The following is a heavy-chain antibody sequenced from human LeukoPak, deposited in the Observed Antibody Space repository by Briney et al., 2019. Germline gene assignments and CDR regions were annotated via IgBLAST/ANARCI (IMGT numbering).Heavy chain of an antibody. CDR2: ISSDGSNK. V-gene: IGHV3-30*18. Sequence: GGSLRLSCAASGFTFSSYGMHWVRQAPGKGLEWVALISSDGSNKYYADSVKGRFTVSRDNSKNTLYLQMNNLRAEDTAVYYCAKVNLQYYYYGMDVWGQGTTVTVSS. D-gene: IGHD1-14*01. CDR3: AKVNLQYYYYGMDV. J-gene: IGHJ6*02. CDR1: GFTFSSYG.